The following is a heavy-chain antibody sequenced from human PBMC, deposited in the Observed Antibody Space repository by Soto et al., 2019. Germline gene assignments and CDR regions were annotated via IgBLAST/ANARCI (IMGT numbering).Heavy chain of an antibody. CDR2: IYYSGST. Sequence: SETLSLTCTVSGGSISSGDYYWSWIRQPPGKGLEWIGYIYYSGSTYYNPSLKSRVTISVDTSKNQFSLKLSSVTAADTAVYYCARVGDYYDSSGYYYYFDYWGQGTLVTVSS. D-gene: IGHD3-22*01. J-gene: IGHJ4*02. V-gene: IGHV4-30-4*01. CDR1: GGSISSGDYY. CDR3: ARVGDYYDSSGYYYYFDY.